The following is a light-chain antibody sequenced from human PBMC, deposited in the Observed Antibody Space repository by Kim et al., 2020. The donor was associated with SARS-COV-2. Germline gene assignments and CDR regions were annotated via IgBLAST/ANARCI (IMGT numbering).Light chain of an antibody. Sequence: DIQMTQSPSSLSASVGDRVTITCRGSQHIGTYLNWYQHKSGKAPQLLIYIATNLHSGVPSRFSGSGSGTDFTLTISRLQPDDFATYYCQQSHSPPFTFGQGTKLEIK. J-gene: IGKJ2*01. CDR1: QHIGTY. CDR3: QQSHSPPFT. CDR2: IAT. V-gene: IGKV1-39*01.